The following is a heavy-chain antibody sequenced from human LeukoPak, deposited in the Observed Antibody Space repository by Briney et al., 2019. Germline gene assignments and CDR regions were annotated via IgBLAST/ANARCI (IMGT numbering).Heavy chain of an antibody. CDR2: ISYDGSNK. Sequence: PGGSLRLSCAASGFTFSSYGMHWVRQAPGKGLEWVAVISYDGSNKYYADSVKGRFTISRDNSKNTLYLQMNSLRAVDTAVYYCAKDRGGSSDYWGQGTLVTVSS. V-gene: IGHV3-30*18. D-gene: IGHD2-15*01. CDR3: AKDRGGSSDY. J-gene: IGHJ4*02. CDR1: GFTFSSYG.